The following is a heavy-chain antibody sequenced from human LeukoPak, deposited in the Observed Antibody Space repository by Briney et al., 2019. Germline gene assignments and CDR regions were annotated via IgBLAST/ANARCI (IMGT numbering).Heavy chain of an antibody. J-gene: IGHJ6*03. D-gene: IGHD2-8*02. V-gene: IGHV4-59*01. CDR1: GDSISNYF. Sequence: SETLSLTCTVSGDSISNYFWSWIRQPPGKGLEWIGYVSYSGKTIYNPSLKSRITISADTSRNNFSLKVTSVTAADTAVYFCARVSAGGGYSVGSGYMDVWGKRWTATVSS. CDR3: ARVSAGGGYSVGSGYMDV. CDR2: VSYSGKT.